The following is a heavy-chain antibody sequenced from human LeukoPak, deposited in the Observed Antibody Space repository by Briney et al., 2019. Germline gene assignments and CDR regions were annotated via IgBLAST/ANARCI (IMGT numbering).Heavy chain of an antibody. Sequence: GRSLRLSCAASGFTFSSYGMSWVRQAPGKGLEWVSAISGSGGSTYYADSVKGRFTISRDNSKNTLYLQMNSLRAEDTAVYYCAKTNRGAGYYDYWGQGTLVTVSS. CDR1: GFTFSSYG. J-gene: IGHJ4*02. D-gene: IGHD3-9*01. V-gene: IGHV3-23*01. CDR2: ISGSGGST. CDR3: AKTNRGAGYYDY.